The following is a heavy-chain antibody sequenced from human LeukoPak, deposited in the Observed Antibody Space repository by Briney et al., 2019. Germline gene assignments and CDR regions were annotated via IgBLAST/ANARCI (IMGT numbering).Heavy chain of an antibody. V-gene: IGHV1-2*02. Sequence: ASVKVSCKASGYTFTGYYMHWVRQAPGQGLEWMGWINPNSGGTNYAQKFQGRVTMTRDTSISTAYMELSRLRSDDTAVYYCARVYSSGWYLETKYLQHWGQGTLVTVSS. J-gene: IGHJ1*01. D-gene: IGHD6-19*01. CDR1: GYTFTGYY. CDR2: INPNSGGT. CDR3: ARVYSSGWYLETKYLQH.